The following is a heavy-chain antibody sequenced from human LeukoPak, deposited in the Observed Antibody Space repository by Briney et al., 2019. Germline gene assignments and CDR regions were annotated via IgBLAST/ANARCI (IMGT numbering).Heavy chain of an antibody. CDR1: GYTFTGYY. D-gene: IGHD3-10*01. CDR2: ISGYNGNT. V-gene: IGHV1-18*04. Sequence: GASVKVSCKASGYTFTGYYMYWVRQAPGQGLEWMGWISGYNGNTYYAQKVQGRVTMTTDTSTSTAYMELRSLRSDDTALYYCARGGSGNLYYYMDVWGKGTTVTISS. J-gene: IGHJ6*03. CDR3: ARGGSGNLYYYMDV.